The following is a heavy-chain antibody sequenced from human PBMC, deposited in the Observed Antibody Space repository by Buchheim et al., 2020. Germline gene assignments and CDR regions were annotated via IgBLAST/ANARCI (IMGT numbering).Heavy chain of an antibody. CDR3: AKDTVPVDYYDSSGYLDY. D-gene: IGHD3-22*01. Sequence: EVQLLESGGGLVQPGGSLRLSCAASGFTFSSYAMSWVRQAPGKGLEWVSAISGSGGSTYYADSVKGRFTISRDNSKNTLYLQMNSLRAEDTAVYYCAKDTVPVDYYDSSGYLDYWGQGTL. CDR2: ISGSGGST. V-gene: IGHV3-23*01. J-gene: IGHJ4*02. CDR1: GFTFSSYA.